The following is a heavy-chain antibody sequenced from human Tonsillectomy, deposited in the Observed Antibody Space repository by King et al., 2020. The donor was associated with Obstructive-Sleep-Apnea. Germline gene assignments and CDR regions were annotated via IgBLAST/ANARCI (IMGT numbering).Heavy chain of an antibody. Sequence: VQLVESGGGVVQPGRSLRLSCAASGFTFSNYGMHWVRQAPGKGLEWVAVISYDGSNKYYADSVKGRFTISRDNSKNTLYLQMNSLRAEDTAVYYCAKGMGWLQFASLSEWGQGTLVAVSS. CDR1: GFTFSNYG. V-gene: IGHV3-30*18. CDR3: AKGMGWLQFASLSE. D-gene: IGHD5-24*01. CDR2: ISYDGSNK. J-gene: IGHJ4*02.